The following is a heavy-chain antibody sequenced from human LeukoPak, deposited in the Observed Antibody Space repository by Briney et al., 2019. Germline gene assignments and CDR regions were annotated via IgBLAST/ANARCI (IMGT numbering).Heavy chain of an antibody. CDR2: MNPNSGNT. Sequence: ASVKVSCKASGYTFTSYDINWVRQATGQGLEWMGWMNPNSGNTGNAQKFQGRVTMTRNTSISTAYMELSSLRSEDTAVYYCASKRGYSGYDEFDYWGQGTLVTVSS. V-gene: IGHV1-8*01. D-gene: IGHD5-12*01. CDR1: GYTFTSYD. CDR3: ASKRGYSGYDEFDY. J-gene: IGHJ4*02.